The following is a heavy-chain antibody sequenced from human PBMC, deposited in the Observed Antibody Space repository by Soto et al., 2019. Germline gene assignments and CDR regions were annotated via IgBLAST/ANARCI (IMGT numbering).Heavy chain of an antibody. V-gene: IGHV1-18*01. J-gene: IGHJ6*03. CDR2: ISAYNGNT. CDR1: GYTFTSYG. Sequence: ASVXVSCKASGYTFTSYGISWVRQAHGQVLEWMGWISAYNGNTNYAQKLQGRVTVTTDTSTSTAYMELRSLRSDDTAVYYCARDAVPSYYYYYYYMDVWGKGTTVTVSS. CDR3: ARDAVPSYYYYYYYMDV. D-gene: IGHD1-1*01.